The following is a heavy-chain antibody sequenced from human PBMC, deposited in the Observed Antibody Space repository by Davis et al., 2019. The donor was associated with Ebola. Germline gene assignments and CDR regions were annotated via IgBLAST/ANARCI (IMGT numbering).Heavy chain of an antibody. CDR3: ARAQFPTTSDH. CDR1: GYTFSSFT. J-gene: IGHJ4*02. D-gene: IGHD1-1*01. V-gene: IGHV1-18*04. CDR2: ISAYSGNT. Sequence: AASVKVSCKASGYTFSSFTISWVRQAPGQGLEWMGWISAYSGNTNYAQRLQGRVSMTTDTSTSTAYMEVGILRSDDTAVYYCARAQFPTTSDHWGQGTLVTVSS.